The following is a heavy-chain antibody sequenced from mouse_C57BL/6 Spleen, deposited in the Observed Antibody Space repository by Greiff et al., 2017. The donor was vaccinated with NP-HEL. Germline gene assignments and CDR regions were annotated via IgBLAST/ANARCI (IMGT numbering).Heavy chain of an antibody. CDR3: ARSGYGSSHYAMDY. V-gene: IGHV1-85*01. CDR1: GYTFTSYD. CDR2: IYPRDGST. J-gene: IGHJ4*01. D-gene: IGHD1-1*01. Sequence: QVQLKESGPELVKPGASVKLSCKASGYTFTSYDINWVKLRPGQGLEWIGWIYPRDGSTKYNEKFKGKATLTVDTSSSTAYMELHSLTSEDSAVYFCARSGYGSSHYAMDYWGQRTSVTVSS.